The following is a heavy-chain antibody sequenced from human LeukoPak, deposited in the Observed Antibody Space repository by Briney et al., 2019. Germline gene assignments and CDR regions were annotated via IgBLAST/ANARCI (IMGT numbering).Heavy chain of an antibody. CDR1: GFTFDDYA. CDR3: ARSGILTGYYKKGDAFDI. Sequence: GGSLRLSCAASGFTFDDYAMHWVRQAPGKGLEWVSCISWNSGSIGYADSVKGRFTISRDNAKNSLYLQMNSLRAEDTALYYCARSGILTGYYKKGDAFDIWGQGTMVTVSS. V-gene: IGHV3-9*01. CDR2: ISWNSGSI. J-gene: IGHJ3*02. D-gene: IGHD3-9*01.